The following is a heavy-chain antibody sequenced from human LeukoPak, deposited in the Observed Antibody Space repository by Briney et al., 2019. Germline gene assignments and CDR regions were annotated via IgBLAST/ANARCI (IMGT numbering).Heavy chain of an antibody. CDR1: GYTFTSYD. CDR3: ARASGYSSSWPSRRRKRERYFDY. J-gene: IGHJ4*02. Sequence: ASVKVSCKASGYTFTSYDINWVRQATGQGLEWMGWMNPNSGNTGYAQKFQGRVTITRNTSISTAYMELSILRSEDTAVYYCARASGYSSSWPSRRRKRERYFDYWGQGTLVTVSS. CDR2: MNPNSGNT. D-gene: IGHD6-13*01. V-gene: IGHV1-8*03.